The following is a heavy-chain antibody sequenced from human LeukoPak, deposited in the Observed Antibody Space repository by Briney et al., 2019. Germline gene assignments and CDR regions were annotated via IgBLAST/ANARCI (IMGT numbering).Heavy chain of an antibody. Sequence: SETLSLTCAVYGGSFSGYYWSWIRQPPRKGLEWIGEINHSGITNYNPSLKSRVTISVDTSKNQFSLKLSSVTAANPAVYYCARLPYYYDSSGYYYFSFDYWGQGTLVTVSS. V-gene: IGHV4-34*01. D-gene: IGHD3-22*01. J-gene: IGHJ4*02. CDR2: INHSGIT. CDR1: GGSFSGYY. CDR3: ARLPYYYDSSGYYYFSFDY.